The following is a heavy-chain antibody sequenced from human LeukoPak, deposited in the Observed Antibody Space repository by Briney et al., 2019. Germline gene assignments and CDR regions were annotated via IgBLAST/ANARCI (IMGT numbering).Heavy chain of an antibody. CDR1: GGAFSVYY. V-gene: IGHV4-34*01. Sequence: KPSETLSLTCAVYGGAFSVYYWRWIRQPSGKGLEWIGEINHSGNTNYSPSLKSRVTISVDTSKTQFSLKLTSVTAADTAVYYCARDQLGKNYWGQGTLVTVSS. D-gene: IGHD2-2*01. CDR2: INHSGNT. J-gene: IGHJ4*02. CDR3: ARDQLGKNY.